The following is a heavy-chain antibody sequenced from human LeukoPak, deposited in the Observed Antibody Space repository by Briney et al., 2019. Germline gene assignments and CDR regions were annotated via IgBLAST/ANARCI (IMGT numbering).Heavy chain of an antibody. D-gene: IGHD3-22*01. J-gene: IGHJ4*02. Sequence: PSDTLSLTCTVSGASISSYYWSWIRQSAGKGLEWIALIYTSGTTNYNPSRKSRVTMSVDTSKNQFSLKLSSVTAADTAVYYCARAPSMILLYYFDYWGQGTLVTVSS. V-gene: IGHV4-4*07. CDR2: IYTSGTT. CDR1: GASISSYY. CDR3: ARAPSMILLYYFDY.